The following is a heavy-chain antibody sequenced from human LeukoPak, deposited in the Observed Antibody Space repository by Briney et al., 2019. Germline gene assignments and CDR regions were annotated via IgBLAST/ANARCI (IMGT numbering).Heavy chain of an antibody. CDR3: ARDPYYYDSSGYYYNSTHY. V-gene: IGHV3-21*01. CDR2: ISSSSSYI. D-gene: IGHD3-22*01. CDR1: GFTLSSYE. Sequence: GGSLRLSCAVSGFTLSSYEMNWVRQAPGKGLEWVSSISSSSSYIYYADSVKGRFTISRDNAKNSLYLQMNSLRAEDTAVYYCARDPYYYDSSGYYYNSTHYWGQGTLVTVSS. J-gene: IGHJ4*02.